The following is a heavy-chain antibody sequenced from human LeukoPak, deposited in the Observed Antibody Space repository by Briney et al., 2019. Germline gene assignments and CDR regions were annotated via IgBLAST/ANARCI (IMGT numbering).Heavy chain of an antibody. D-gene: IGHD3-10*01. CDR2: IYTGGST. V-gene: IGHV3-53*04. CDR3: ATDPHRDIAGY. CDR1: GFSVSSNF. J-gene: IGHJ4*02. Sequence: GGSLRLSCAASGFSVSSNFMSWVRQAPGKGLEWVSIIYTGGSTYYADSLKGRFTISRHNSKNTLYLQMNSLRTEDTAVYYCATDPHRDIAGYWGQGTLVTVSS.